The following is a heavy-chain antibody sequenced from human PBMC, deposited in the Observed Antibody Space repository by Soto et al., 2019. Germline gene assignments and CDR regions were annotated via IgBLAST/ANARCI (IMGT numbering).Heavy chain of an antibody. J-gene: IGHJ6*02. CDR2: IIPIFGTA. V-gene: IGHV1-69*13. Sequence: SVKVSCKASGGTFSSYSISWVRQAPGQGLECMGWIIPIFGTANYAQKFQGRVTITADESTSTAYMELSSLRSEDTAVYYCALWGWNSSAARFRFDYYYYYGMDVWGQGTTVTVSS. CDR3: ALWGWNSSAARFRFDYYYYYGMDV. CDR1: GGTFSSYS. D-gene: IGHD1-7*01.